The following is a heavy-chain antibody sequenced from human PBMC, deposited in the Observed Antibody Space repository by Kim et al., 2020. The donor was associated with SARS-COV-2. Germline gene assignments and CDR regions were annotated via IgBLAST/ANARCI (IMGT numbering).Heavy chain of an antibody. CDR2: IYSGGRT. CDR1: GFTVSSYY. V-gene: IGHV3-53*01. Sequence: GGSLRLSCAASGFTVSSYYMSWVRQAPGKGLEWVAVIYSGGRTYYADSVKGRFTISRGNSKNTLYLQMNNLRAEDTAVYYCARETFSYFDLWGRGTLVTVSS. J-gene: IGHJ2*01. CDR3: ARETFSYFDL.